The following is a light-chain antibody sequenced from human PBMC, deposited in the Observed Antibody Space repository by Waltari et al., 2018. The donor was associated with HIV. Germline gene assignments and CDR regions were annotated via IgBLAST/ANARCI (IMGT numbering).Light chain of an antibody. J-gene: IGLJ2*01. CDR1: SSNIGRYY. CDR3: AAWTESLTAVV. Sequence: QSVLTQPPSASGTPGQRVTISCSGSSSNIGRYYVYWYPQLPGTAPKHLIYWNKQRPSGLPDRFSGSKSGASASLAINGLRSDDEAYYYCAAWTESLTAVVFGGETKLSVL. V-gene: IGLV1-47*01. CDR2: WNK.